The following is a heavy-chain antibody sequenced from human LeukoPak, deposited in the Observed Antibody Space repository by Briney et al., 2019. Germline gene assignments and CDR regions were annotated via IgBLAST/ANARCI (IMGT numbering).Heavy chain of an antibody. CDR3: ARDLSLRTMVRGQRDLITHPYFDY. Sequence: GASVKVSCKASGYTFTSNSMHWVRQAPGQGLEWMGIINPNGGSTGDAQSFQGRVTMTRDTSTSTVYMELSSLRSEDTAVYYCARDLSLRTMVRGQRDLITHPYFDYWGQGTLVTVSS. CDR1: GYTFTSNS. V-gene: IGHV1-46*01. CDR2: INPNGGST. J-gene: IGHJ4*02. D-gene: IGHD3-10*01.